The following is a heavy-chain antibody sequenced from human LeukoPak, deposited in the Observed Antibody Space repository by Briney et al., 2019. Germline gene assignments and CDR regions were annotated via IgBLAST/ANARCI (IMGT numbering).Heavy chain of an antibody. CDR2: IRSDGSIK. CDR1: GFTFSSYG. CDR3: AKDLPEPYFDY. J-gene: IGHJ4*02. V-gene: IGHV3-30*02. Sequence: GGSLRLSCAASGFTFSSYGMHWVRQAPGKGLEWVAFIRSDGSIKYYADSVKGRFTISRDISKNTLYLQMNSLRAEDTSVYYCAKDLPEPYFDYWGQGTLVTVSS.